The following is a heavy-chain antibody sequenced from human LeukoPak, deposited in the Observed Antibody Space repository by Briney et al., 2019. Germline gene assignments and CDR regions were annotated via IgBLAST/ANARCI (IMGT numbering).Heavy chain of an antibody. CDR2: IRSDGSIK. CDR1: GFTFSSYG. CDR3: AKDLPEPYFDY. J-gene: IGHJ4*02. V-gene: IGHV3-30*02. Sequence: GGSLRLSCAASGFTFSSYGMHWVRQAPGKGLEWVAFIRSDGSIKYYADSVKGRFTISRDISKNTLYLQMNSLRAEDTSVYYCAKDLPEPYFDYWGQGTLVTVSS.